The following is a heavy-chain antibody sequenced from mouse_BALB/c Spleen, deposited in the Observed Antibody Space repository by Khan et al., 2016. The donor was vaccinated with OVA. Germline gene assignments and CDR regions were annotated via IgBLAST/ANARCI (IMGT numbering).Heavy chain of an antibody. CDR2: IYPGTDNT. CDR3: AREEALYYFDY. V-gene: IGHV1S132*01. D-gene: IGHD3-2*02. J-gene: IGHJ2*01. Sequence: VQLQQSGAELVRPGASVKLSCKTSGYIFTSYWIHWVKQRSGQGLEWIARIYPGTDNTYYNEKLKDRATLTADRSSSTAYMQLSSRKSEDSAVYFCAREEALYYFDYWGQGTTLTVSS. CDR1: GYIFTSYW.